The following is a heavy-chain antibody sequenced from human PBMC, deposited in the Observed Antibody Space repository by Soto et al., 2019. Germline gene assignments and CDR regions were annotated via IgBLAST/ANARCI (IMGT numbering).Heavy chain of an antibody. CDR3: AHAYGGTSWPNDAFDV. J-gene: IGHJ3*01. CDR1: GFSLSADGVG. V-gene: IGHV2-5*02. Sequence: QITLKESGPTLVKPTQTLTLTCTFSGFSLSADGVGVGWIRQPPGKALEWLALIYWDDDKRYRPSLKSRLTITKXTXKXXVALTMTNMDPVDTATYYCAHAYGGTSWPNDAFDVWGQGTVVTVSS. CDR2: IYWDDDK. D-gene: IGHD2-2*01.